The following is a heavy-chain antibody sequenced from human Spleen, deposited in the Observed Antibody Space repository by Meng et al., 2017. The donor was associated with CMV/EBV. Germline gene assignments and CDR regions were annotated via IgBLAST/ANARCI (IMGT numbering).Heavy chain of an antibody. CDR2: IYYSGST. J-gene: IGHJ4*02. CDR1: GGSISSYY. D-gene: IGHD3-3*01. CDR3: ARDKGGVVNYDPIK. V-gene: IGHV4-59*12. Sequence: SETLSLTCTVSGGSISSYYWSWIRQPPGKGLEWIGYIYYSGSTNYNPSLKSRVTISVDTSKNQFSLKLTSVTAADTAVYYCARDKGGVVNYDPIKWGQGTLVTVSS.